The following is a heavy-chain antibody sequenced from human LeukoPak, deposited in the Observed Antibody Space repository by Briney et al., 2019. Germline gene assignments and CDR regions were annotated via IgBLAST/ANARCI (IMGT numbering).Heavy chain of an antibody. J-gene: IGHJ4*02. Sequence: GGSLRLSCAASGFTFSSYAMHWVRQAPGKGLEWVAVISYDGSNKYYADSVKGRFTISRDNSKNTLYLQMNSLRAEDTAVYYCARQEVVAATPGGIDYWGQGTLVTVSS. D-gene: IGHD2-15*01. CDR2: ISYDGSNK. CDR1: GFTFSSYA. CDR3: ARQEVVAATPGGIDY. V-gene: IGHV3-30*04.